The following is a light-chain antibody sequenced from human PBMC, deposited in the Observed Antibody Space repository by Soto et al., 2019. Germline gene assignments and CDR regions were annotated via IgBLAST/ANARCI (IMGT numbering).Light chain of an antibody. Sequence: QSALTQPASVSGSPGQSITMSCTGTSSDVGGYNYVSWYQQHTGKAPKLMIYEVSNRPSGVSNRLSGSKSGNTASLTLSGLQAEDEADYYCSSYTRSSTRVFGGGTQLTVL. V-gene: IGLV2-14*01. CDR1: SSDVGGYNY. J-gene: IGLJ3*02. CDR2: EVS. CDR3: SSYTRSSTRV.